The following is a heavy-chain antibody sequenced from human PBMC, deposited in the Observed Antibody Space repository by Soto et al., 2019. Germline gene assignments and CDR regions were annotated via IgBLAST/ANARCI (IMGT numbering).Heavy chain of an antibody. Sequence: SGPTRVNPTQTRTLTCTFSRFSLSTSGMGVGWIRQPPGKAMEWLAIIYWNDEKRYSPSLKSRLTITKDTSKNQVVLTMTNMDPVDTATYYCAHRPSSSSFFDYWGQGALVTVSS. D-gene: IGHD6-13*01. CDR2: IYWNDEK. CDR3: AHRPSSSSFFDY. J-gene: IGHJ4*02. CDR1: RFSLSTSGMG. V-gene: IGHV2-5*01.